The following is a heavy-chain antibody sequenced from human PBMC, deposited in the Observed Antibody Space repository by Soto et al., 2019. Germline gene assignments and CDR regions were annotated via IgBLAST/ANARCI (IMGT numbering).Heavy chain of an antibody. D-gene: IGHD3-16*02. Sequence: PGGSLRLSCSASGFSFSSYVMAWVRQAPGKGLEWVSAMSGSGSTYYPDSVKGRFTISRDNSENTLYLQMNSLRPEDTAVFYCVFMITLGGVIPGRGYWGQGTLVTVSS. CDR2: MSGSGST. V-gene: IGHV3-23*01. J-gene: IGHJ4*02. CDR3: VFMITLGGVIPGRGY. CDR1: GFSFSSYV.